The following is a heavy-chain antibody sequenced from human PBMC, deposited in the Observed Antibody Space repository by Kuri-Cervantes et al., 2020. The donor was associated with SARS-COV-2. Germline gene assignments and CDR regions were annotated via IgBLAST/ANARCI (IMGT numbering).Heavy chain of an antibody. V-gene: IGHV3-33*08. CDR3: ARDLGFLEWLFQD. CDR2: IWYGGSNK. CDR1: GFTFSSYE. D-gene: IGHD3-3*01. Sequence: GGSLRLSCAASGFTFSSYEMNWVRQAPGKGLEWVAVIWYGGSNKYYADSVKGRFTISRDNSKNTLYLQMNSLRAEDTAVYYCARDLGFLEWLFQDWGQGTLVTVSS. J-gene: IGHJ4*02.